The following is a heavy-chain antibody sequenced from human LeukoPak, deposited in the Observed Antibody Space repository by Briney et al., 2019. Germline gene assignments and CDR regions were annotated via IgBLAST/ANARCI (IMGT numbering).Heavy chain of an antibody. CDR2: ISGSGDST. D-gene: IGHD6-19*01. V-gene: IGHV3-23*01. CDR1: GFTFSSYA. Sequence: GGSLRLSCAAYGFTFSSYAMSWVRQAPGKGLEWVSSISGSGDSTYYADSVKGRFTISRDNSKNTLYLQMNSLRADDTAVYYCAKGTGSGWYDAFDFWGQGTMVTISS. CDR3: AKGTGSGWYDAFDF. J-gene: IGHJ3*01.